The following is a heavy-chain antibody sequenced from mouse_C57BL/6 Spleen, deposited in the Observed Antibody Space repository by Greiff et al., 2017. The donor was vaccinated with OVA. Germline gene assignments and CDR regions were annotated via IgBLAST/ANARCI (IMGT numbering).Heavy chain of an antibody. D-gene: IGHD4-1*01. CDR3: ARKGLGPWYFDV. CDR1: GYAFSSYW. V-gene: IGHV1-80*01. Sequence: QVQLQQSGAELVKPGASVKISCKASGYAFSSYWMNWVKQRPGKGLEGIGQIYPGDGDTNYNGKFKGQATLTADKSSSTAYMQFSSLTSEDTAVYVSARKGLGPWYFDVWGTGTTVTVSS. CDR2: IYPGDGDT. J-gene: IGHJ1*03.